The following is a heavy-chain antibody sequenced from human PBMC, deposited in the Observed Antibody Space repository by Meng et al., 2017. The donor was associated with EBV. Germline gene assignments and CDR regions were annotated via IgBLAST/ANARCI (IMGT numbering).Heavy chain of an antibody. J-gene: IGHJ4*02. Sequence: GQVVQSGGEGKTPGSSVMVSCKASGYTFTGYYMHWVRQAPGQGLEWMGRINPNSGDTNYAQKFQGRVTMTRDTSISTAYMELSRLRSDDTAVYYCARVGIAVAGTGDYWGQGTLVTVSS. V-gene: IGHV1-2*06. D-gene: IGHD6-19*01. CDR3: ARVGIAVAGTGDY. CDR2: INPNSGDT. CDR1: GYTFTGYY.